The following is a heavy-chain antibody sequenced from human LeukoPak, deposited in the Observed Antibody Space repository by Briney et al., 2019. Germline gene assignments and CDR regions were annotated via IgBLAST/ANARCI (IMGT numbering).Heavy chain of an antibody. V-gene: IGHV3-9*01. CDR1: GFTFDGYA. Sequence: GGSLRLSCAASGFTFDGYAMHWVRRAPGKGVEWVSGISWNSGSIGYADSVKGRFTISRDNAKNSLYLQMNSLRAEDTAMYYCATQSYWGQETLVTVSS. CDR2: ISWNSGSI. CDR3: ATQSY. J-gene: IGHJ4*02.